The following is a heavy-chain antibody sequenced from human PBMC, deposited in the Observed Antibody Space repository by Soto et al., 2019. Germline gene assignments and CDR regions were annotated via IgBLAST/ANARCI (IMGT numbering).Heavy chain of an antibody. Sequence: SETLSLTCAVSGGSISSSNWWSWVRQPPGKGLEWIASISYSGTTYYNPSLRSRVSKSIDTSTNQFSLNLTSVTAEDTAVYYCASQKLDVPAFFDNWGQGTLVTVSS. D-gene: IGHD3-3*02. J-gene: IGHJ4*02. CDR1: GGSISSSNW. V-gene: IGHV4-4*02. CDR3: ASQKLDVPAFFDN. CDR2: ISYSGTT.